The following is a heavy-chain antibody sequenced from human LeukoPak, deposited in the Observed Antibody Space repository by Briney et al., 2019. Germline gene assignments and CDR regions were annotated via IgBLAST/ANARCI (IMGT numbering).Heavy chain of an antibody. CDR3: ARDLTIFGVAPLDY. CDR2: MNPNSGGT. V-gene: IGHV1-2*02. Sequence: ASVKVSCKASGYTFTSYDMNWVRQAPGQGLEWMGWMNPNSGGTNYAQKFQGRVTMTRHTSISTAYMELSRLRSDDTAVYYCARDLTIFGVAPLDYWGQGTLVTVSS. CDR1: GYTFTSYD. J-gene: IGHJ4*02. D-gene: IGHD3-3*01.